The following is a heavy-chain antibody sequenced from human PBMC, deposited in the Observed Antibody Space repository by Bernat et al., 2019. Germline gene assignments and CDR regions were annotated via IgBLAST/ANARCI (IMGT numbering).Heavy chain of an antibody. CDR1: GFTVSSNY. Sequence: EVQLVESGGGLIQPGGSLRLSCAASGFTVSSNYMSWVRQAPGKGLEWVSVIYSGGSTYYADSVKGRFTISRDNSKNTLYLQMNSLRAEDTAVYYCARDRVWWGGQKNAFDIWGQGTMVTVSS. V-gene: IGHV3-66*03. J-gene: IGHJ3*02. CDR2: IYSGGST. D-gene: IGHD2-21*01. CDR3: ARDRVWWGGQKNAFDI.